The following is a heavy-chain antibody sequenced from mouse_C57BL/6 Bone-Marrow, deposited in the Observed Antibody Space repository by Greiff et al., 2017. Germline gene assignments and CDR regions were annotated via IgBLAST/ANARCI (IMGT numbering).Heavy chain of an antibody. CDR1: GYTFTSYW. CDR2: IDPSDGNT. J-gene: IGHJ2*01. CDR3: ARGGYYGSSFYVDY. D-gene: IGHD1-1*01. V-gene: IGHV1-50*01. Sequence: QVQLQQPGAELVKPGASVKLSCKASGYTFTSYWMQWVKQRPGQGLEWIGKIDPSDGNTNYNQKFKGKATLTVDTSSSTAYMQLSSLTSEDSAVYYCARGGYYGSSFYVDYGGEGTTLTVSS.